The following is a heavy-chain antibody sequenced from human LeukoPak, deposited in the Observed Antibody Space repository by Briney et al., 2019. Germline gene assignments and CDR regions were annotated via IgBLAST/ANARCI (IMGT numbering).Heavy chain of an antibody. CDR1: GGSISSYY. J-gene: IGHJ6*03. CDR3: ARASPEYYDILTGYYTFYYYYYMDV. Sequence: SETLSLTCTVSGGSISSYYWSWIRQPPGKGLEWIGYIYYSGSTNYNPSLKSRVTISVDTSKNQFSLKLSSVTAADTAVYYCARASPEYYDILTGYYTFYYYYYMDVWGKGTTVTISS. CDR2: IYYSGST. V-gene: IGHV4-59*01. D-gene: IGHD3-9*01.